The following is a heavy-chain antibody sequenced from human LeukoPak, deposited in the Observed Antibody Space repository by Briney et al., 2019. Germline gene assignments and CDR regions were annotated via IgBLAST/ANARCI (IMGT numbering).Heavy chain of an antibody. CDR3: ARGCLATTAPCSY. J-gene: IGHJ4*02. Sequence: ASVKVSCKASGYIFTGYYMHWVRQAPGQGLEWMGWINPNSGGTNYAQKFQGSVTMTRDTSISTAYMELSRLRSDDTAVYYRARGCLATTAPCSYWGQGTLVTVSS. CDR1: GYIFTGYY. D-gene: IGHD5-12*01. CDR2: INPNSGGT. V-gene: IGHV1-2*02.